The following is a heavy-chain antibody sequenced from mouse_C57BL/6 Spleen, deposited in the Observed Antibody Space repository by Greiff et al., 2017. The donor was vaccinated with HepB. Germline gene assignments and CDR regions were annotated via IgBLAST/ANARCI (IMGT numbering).Heavy chain of an antibody. CDR3: ARHGSSYWYFDV. Sequence: DVHLVESGGGLVKPGGSLKLSCAASGFTFSSYTMSWVRQTPEKRLEWVATISGGGGNTYYPDSVKGRFTISRDNAKNTLYLQMSSLRSEDTALYYCARHGSSYWYFDVWGTGTTVTVSS. CDR2: ISGGGGNT. D-gene: IGHD1-1*01. J-gene: IGHJ1*03. V-gene: IGHV5-9*01. CDR1: GFTFSSYT.